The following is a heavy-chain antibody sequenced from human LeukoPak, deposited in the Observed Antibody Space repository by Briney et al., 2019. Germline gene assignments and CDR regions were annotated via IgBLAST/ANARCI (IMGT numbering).Heavy chain of an antibody. D-gene: IGHD2-15*01. J-gene: IGHJ6*03. CDR2: ISGSGGST. V-gene: IGHV3-23*01. CDR3: AKVLLRALDYMDV. CDR1: GFTFSSHG. Sequence: GGSLRLSCAASGFTFSSHGMNWVRQAPGKGLEWVSAISGSGGSTYYADFVKGRFTISRDNSKRTLYLQMNNLRADDTAVYYCAKVLLRALDYMDVWGKGTTVTVSS.